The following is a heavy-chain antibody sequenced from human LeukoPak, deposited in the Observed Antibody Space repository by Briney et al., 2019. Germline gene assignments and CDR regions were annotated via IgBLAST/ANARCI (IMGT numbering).Heavy chain of an antibody. D-gene: IGHD2-15*01. CDR3: VKRVVESIVSDH. Sequence: GGSLRLSCAASGFTFTSTVMTWVRQAPGKGLEWVSTISPDGAYIYYADFLRGRLTMSRDNSKNTLYLQMNSLRVEDTAIYYRVKRVVESIVSDHWGQGTLVTVSS. CDR1: GFTFTSTV. V-gene: IGHV3-23*01. J-gene: IGHJ5*02. CDR2: ISPDGAYI.